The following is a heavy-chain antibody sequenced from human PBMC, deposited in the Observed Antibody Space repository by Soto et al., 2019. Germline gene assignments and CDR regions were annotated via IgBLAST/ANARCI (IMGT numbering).Heavy chain of an antibody. Sequence: PGGSLRLSCAASGFSLSDYWMHWVRQVPGKGLLWVSRISVNGRDTTYADSVKGRFTISRDNAKNTLYLQMASLRADDTAVYYCARDIDDYGDYFAAVWTYYYYGMDVWGQGTTVTVSS. CDR3: ARDIDDYGDYFAAVWTYYYYGMDV. J-gene: IGHJ6*02. V-gene: IGHV3-74*03. CDR2: ISVNGRDT. D-gene: IGHD4-17*01. CDR1: GFSLSDYW.